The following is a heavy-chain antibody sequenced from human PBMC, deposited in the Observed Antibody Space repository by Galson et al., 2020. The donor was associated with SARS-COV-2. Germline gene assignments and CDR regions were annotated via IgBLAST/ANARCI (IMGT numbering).Heavy chain of an antibody. CDR3: ARADYTGRSRYFDL. CDR2: IYHSGST. Sequence: SETLSLTCAVSGGSISSSNWWSWVRQPPGKGLEWIGEIYHSGSTNYNPSLKSRVTISVDKSKNQFSLKLSSVTAADTAVYYCARADYTGRSRYFDLWGRGTLVTVSS. CDR1: GGSISSSNW. D-gene: IGHD4-4*01. V-gene: IGHV4-4*02. J-gene: IGHJ2*01.